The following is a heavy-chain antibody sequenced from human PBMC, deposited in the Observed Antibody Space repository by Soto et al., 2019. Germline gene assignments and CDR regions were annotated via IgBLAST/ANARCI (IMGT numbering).Heavy chain of an antibody. V-gene: IGHV5-51*01. CDR3: ARSYCISTSCYNLNY. CDR2: IYPGDSDT. D-gene: IGHD2-2*02. J-gene: IGHJ4*02. CDR1: GYIFTTYW. Sequence: PGESLKISCKGSGYIFTTYWIGWVRQMPGKGLEWMGIIYPGDSDTRYSPSFEGQVTISADKSINTAYLQWSSLKASDTAMYYCARSYCISTSCYNLNYGVQGTLVNFSS.